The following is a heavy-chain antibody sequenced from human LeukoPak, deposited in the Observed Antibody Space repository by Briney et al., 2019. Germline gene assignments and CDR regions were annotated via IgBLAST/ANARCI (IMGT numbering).Heavy chain of an antibody. CDR3: TRVSTTDDY. V-gene: IGHV3-74*01. CDR2: INSDGRSA. Sequence: PGGSLRLSCAASGFTFSLSWMHWVRQAPGKGLVWVSRINSDGRSAVYADSVKGRFTISRDNAKNTLYLQMDSLRAEDTAVYYCTRVSTTDDYWGQGTLVTVSS. J-gene: IGHJ4*02. CDR1: GFTFSLSW. D-gene: IGHD2/OR15-2a*01.